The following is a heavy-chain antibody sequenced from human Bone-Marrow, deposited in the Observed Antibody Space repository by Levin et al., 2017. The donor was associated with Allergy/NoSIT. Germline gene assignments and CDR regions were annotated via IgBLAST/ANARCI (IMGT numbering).Heavy chain of an antibody. J-gene: IGHJ6*03. CDR3: ARDFRGSPGYYDYMDV. CDR1: GGTFSSYA. D-gene: IGHD3-10*01. CDR2: IIPIFGTA. Sequence: ASVKVSCKASGGTFSSYAISWVRQAPGQGLEWMGGIIPIFGTANYAQKFQGRVTITADESTSTAYMELSSLRSEDTAVYYCARDFRGSPGYYDYMDVWGQGTTVTVSS. V-gene: IGHV1-69*13.